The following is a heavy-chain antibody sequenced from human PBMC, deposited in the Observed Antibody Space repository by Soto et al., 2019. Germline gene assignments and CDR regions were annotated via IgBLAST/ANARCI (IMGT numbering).Heavy chain of an antibody. CDR3: ARGQVVEWELPTYGMDV. D-gene: IGHD1-26*01. J-gene: IGHJ6*02. CDR2: IIPIFGTA. CDR1: GGTFSSYA. V-gene: IGHV1-69*01. Sequence: QVQLVQSGAEVKKPGSSVKVSCKASGGTFSSYAISWVRQAPGQGLEWMGGIIPIFGTANYAQKFQGRVTITADESTSTAYRELSSLRSEDTAVYYCARGQVVEWELPTYGMDVWGQGTTVTVSS.